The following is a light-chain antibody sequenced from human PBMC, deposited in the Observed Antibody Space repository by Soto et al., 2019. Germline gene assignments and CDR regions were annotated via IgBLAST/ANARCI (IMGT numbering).Light chain of an antibody. Sequence: IVLTQSPGTLSLSPGERATVSCRASETIGRAYFAWYQHRPGRTPRLVLSATSNRAAGIPDRFGGSGSGADFPLTISGVEPEDFAVYYCHQYATSPFTFGQGTKLEI. J-gene: IGKJ2*01. V-gene: IGKV3-20*01. CDR3: HQYATSPFT. CDR2: ATS. CDR1: ETIGRAY.